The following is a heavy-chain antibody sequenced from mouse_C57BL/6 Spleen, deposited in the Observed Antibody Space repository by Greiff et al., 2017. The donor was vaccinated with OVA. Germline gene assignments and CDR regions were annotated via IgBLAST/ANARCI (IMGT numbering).Heavy chain of an antibody. Sequence: QVQLQQPGTELVKPGASVKLSCKASGYTFTSYWMHWVKQRPGQGLEWIGNINPSNGGTNYNEKFKSKATLTVDKSSSTAYMQLSSLTSEDSAVYYCARSNYGSSYVGAWFAYWGQGTLVTVSA. D-gene: IGHD1-1*01. CDR2: INPSNGGT. J-gene: IGHJ3*01. CDR3: ARSNYGSSYVGAWFAY. V-gene: IGHV1-53*01. CDR1: GYTFTSYW.